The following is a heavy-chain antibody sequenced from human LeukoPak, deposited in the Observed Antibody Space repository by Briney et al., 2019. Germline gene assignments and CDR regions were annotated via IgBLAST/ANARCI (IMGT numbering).Heavy chain of an antibody. CDR3: ARDKWVTVTGGLFDY. CDR2: ISSSSSTI. CDR1: GFTFSSYS. V-gene: IGHV3-48*01. J-gene: IGHJ4*02. Sequence: GGSLRLSCAASGFTFSSYSMNWVRQAPGKGLEWVSYISSSSSTIYYADSVKGRFTISRDNAKNSLYLQMNSLRAEDTAVYYCARDKWVTVTGGLFDYWGQGTLVTVSS. D-gene: IGHD4-17*01.